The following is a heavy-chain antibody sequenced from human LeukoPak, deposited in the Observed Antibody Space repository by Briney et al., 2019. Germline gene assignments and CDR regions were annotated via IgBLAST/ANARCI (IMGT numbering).Heavy chain of an antibody. CDR3: ARFESPSYYYGMDV. J-gene: IGHJ6*02. V-gene: IGHV4-59*08. CDR1: GGSISSYY. Sequence: PSETLSLTCTVSGGSISSYYWSWIRQPPGKGLEWIGYIYYSGSTNYNPSLKSRVTISVDTSKNQFSLKLSSVTAADTAVYYCARFESPSYYYGMDVWGQGTTVTVSS. CDR2: IYYSGST.